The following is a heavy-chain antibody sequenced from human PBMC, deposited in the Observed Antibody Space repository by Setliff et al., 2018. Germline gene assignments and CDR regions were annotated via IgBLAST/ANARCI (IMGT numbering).Heavy chain of an antibody. CDR2: INQDGSTK. Sequence: PGESLKLSCVVSGFAFSTYWMSWVRQSPGRGLEWVANINQDGSTKYSVDSVKGRFTVSRDNAKNSVYLQMSSLRVEDTAVYYCAREASVNSFDICGQGTTVTVSS. CDR1: GFAFSTYW. J-gene: IGHJ3*02. CDR3: AREASVNSFDI. V-gene: IGHV3-7*01.